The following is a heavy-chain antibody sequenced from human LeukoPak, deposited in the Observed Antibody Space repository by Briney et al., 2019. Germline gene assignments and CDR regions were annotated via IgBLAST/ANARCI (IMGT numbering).Heavy chain of an antibody. CDR1: GGSISSYY. Sequence: PSETLSLTCTVSGGSISSYYWSWIRQPAGKGLEWIGRIYTSGSTNYNPSLKCRVTMSVDTSKNQFSLKLSSVTAADTAVYYCARANYYGSGIYYSPKNWFDPWGQGTLVTVSS. CDR2: IYTSGST. V-gene: IGHV4-4*07. D-gene: IGHD3-10*01. J-gene: IGHJ5*02. CDR3: ARANYYGSGIYYSPKNWFDP.